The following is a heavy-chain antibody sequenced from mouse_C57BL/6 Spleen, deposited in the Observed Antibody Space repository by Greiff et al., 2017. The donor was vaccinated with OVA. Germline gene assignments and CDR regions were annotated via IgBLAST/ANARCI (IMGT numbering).Heavy chain of an antibody. V-gene: IGHV1-72*01. D-gene: IGHD1-1*01. J-gene: IGHJ3*01. CDR1: GYTFTSYW. CDR3: ARENYYGSSSFAY. Sequence: QVQLQQPGAELVKPGASVKLSCKASGYTFTSYWMHWVKQRPGRGLEWIGRIDPNSGGTKYNEKFKSKATLPVDKPSSTAYLPLSRLTSEDSAVYYCARENYYGSSSFAYWGQGTLVTVSA. CDR2: IDPNSGGT.